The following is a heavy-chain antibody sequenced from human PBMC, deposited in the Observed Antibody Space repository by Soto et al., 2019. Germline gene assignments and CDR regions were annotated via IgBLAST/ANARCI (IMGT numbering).Heavy chain of an antibody. CDR2: ICPSDSQT. J-gene: IGHJ5*02. V-gene: IGHV5-51*01. CDR1: GYSFSNWW. Sequence: PGESLKISCKGSGYSFSNWWIAWVRQMPGKGLEYMGIICPSDSQTRYSPSFQGQVTISADKSISTAYLQWSSLKASDTAIYYCARHGFYGDYSSNYFDPWGQGTLVTVSS. CDR3: ARHGFYGDYSSNYFDP. D-gene: IGHD4-17*01.